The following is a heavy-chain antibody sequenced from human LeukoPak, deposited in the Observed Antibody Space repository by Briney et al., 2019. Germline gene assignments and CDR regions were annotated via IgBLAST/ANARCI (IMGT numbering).Heavy chain of an antibody. V-gene: IGHV3-20*04. J-gene: IGHJ3*02. Sequence: RTGGSLRLSCAASGFTFSSYWMSWVRQAPGKGLEWVSGINWNGGSTGYADSVKGRFTISRDNAKNSLYLQMNSLRAEDTALYYCARDGRYFDWLLSGDAFDIWGQGTMVTVSS. CDR2: INWNGGST. CDR3: ARDGRYFDWLLSGDAFDI. CDR1: GFTFSSYW. D-gene: IGHD3-9*01.